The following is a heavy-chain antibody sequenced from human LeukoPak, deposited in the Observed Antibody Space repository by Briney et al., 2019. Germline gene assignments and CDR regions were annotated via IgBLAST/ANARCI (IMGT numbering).Heavy chain of an antibody. CDR3: ARGGSNIVVVPAARKTSYYYYYMDV. J-gene: IGHJ6*03. Sequence: PSETLSLTCTVSGGSISSGGYYWSWIRQHPGKGLEWIGYIYYSGSTYYNPSLKSRVTISVDTSKNQFSLKLSSVTAADTAVYYCARGGSNIVVVPAARKTSYYYYYMDVWGKGTTVTVSS. CDR2: IYYSGST. V-gene: IGHV4-31*03. D-gene: IGHD2-2*01. CDR1: GGSISSGGYY.